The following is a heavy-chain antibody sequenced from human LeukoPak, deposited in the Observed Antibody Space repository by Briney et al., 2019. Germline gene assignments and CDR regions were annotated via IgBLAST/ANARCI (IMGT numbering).Heavy chain of an antibody. D-gene: IGHD3-22*01. CDR2: ISSTGSRI. CDR1: GFTFSSYA. Sequence: GGSLRLSCAASGFTFSSYAMSWVRQAPGKGLEWISYISSTGSRIYNADSMKGRFTISRDNTKNSLYLQMNSLRVEDTAVYYCASLVDSSGYFAVSSNAFDVWGQGEVVIVSS. J-gene: IGHJ3*01. CDR3: ASLVDSSGYFAVSSNAFDV. V-gene: IGHV3-48*04.